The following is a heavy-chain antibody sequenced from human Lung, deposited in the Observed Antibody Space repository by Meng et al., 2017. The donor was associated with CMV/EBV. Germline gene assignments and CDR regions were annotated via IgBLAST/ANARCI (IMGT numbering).Heavy chain of an antibody. Sequence: SXXVSXKASVYTFTSYGINWVRQAPGQGPEWMGWISAYNHNTNYAQNFQGRVTMTTDTSTSTAYMELRSLKSDDTAVYFCARDGAPHYDFWTDYFHSFFHPXGQGTPVTVSS. D-gene: IGHD3-3*01. CDR3: ARDGAPHYDFWTDYFHSFFHP. J-gene: IGHJ5*02. CDR2: ISAYNHNT. CDR1: VYTFTSYG. V-gene: IGHV1-18*01.